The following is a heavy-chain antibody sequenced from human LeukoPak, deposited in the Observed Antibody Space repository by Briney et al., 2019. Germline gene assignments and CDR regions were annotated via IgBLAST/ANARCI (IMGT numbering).Heavy chain of an antibody. CDR1: GFIFSNYN. J-gene: IGHJ4*02. CDR2: ISSSSGTI. Sequence: GGSLRLSCAASGFIFSNYNMNWVRQTPGKGLEWLSYISSSSGTIYYADSVKGRFAISGDNAKNSLYLQMNSLRAEDTAVYYCARALGYSYGYAVDYWGQGTLVTVSS. CDR3: ARALGYSYGYAVDY. V-gene: IGHV3-48*01. D-gene: IGHD5-18*01.